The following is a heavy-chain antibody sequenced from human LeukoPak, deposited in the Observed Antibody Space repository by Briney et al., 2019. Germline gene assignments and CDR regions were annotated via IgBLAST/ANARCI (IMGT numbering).Heavy chain of an antibody. D-gene: IGHD7-27*01. Sequence: PGGSLRLSCAASGFTFSAYGMSWVRQSPRKGLEWVSGVSGADGTTYYADSVKGRFTISRDNAKNTLYLQMNSLRVEDTAVYYCTKDLTGDRDYWGQGTLVSASS. CDR2: VSGADGTT. CDR1: GFTFSAYG. CDR3: TKDLTGDRDY. J-gene: IGHJ4*02. V-gene: IGHV3-23*01.